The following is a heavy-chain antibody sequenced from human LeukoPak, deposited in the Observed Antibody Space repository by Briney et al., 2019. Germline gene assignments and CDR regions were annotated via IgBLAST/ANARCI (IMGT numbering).Heavy chain of an antibody. Sequence: GGSLRLSCAASGFTFDDYAMHWVRQAPGKGLEWVSGISWNSGSIGYADSVKGRFTISRDNAKNSLYLQMNSLRAEDTALYYCAKDYYYDSSGYYYGWGQGTLVTVSS. CDR1: GFTFDDYA. CDR3: AKDYYYDSSGYYYG. V-gene: IGHV3-9*01. D-gene: IGHD3-22*01. J-gene: IGHJ4*02. CDR2: ISWNSGSI.